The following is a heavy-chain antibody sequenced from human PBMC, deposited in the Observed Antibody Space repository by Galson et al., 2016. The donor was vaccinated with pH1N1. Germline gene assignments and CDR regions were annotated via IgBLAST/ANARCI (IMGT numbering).Heavy chain of an antibody. CDR2: IRQDGNEK. J-gene: IGHJ4*02. CDR1: GFTFSSYW. V-gene: IGHV3-7*01. D-gene: IGHD1-26*01. CDR3: ASHKVDMGATLGGS. Sequence: SLRLSCATSGFTFSSYWMSWVRQAPGKGLEWVANIRQDGNEKHYLDSVKGRFTISRDNDKKSLYLQMKSLSADDTAVYYCASHKVDMGATLGGSWGQGTLVTVSS.